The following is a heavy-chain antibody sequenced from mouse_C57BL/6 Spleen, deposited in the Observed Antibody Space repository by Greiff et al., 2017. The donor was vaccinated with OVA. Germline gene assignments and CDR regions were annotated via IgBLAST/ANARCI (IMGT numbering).Heavy chain of an antibody. CDR2: IHPNSGST. J-gene: IGHJ2*01. V-gene: IGHV1-64*01. D-gene: IGHD1-1*01. CDR3: ARGDGSSDGNY. Sequence: QVQLQQPGAELVKPGASVKLSCKASGYTFTSYWMHWVKQRPGQGLEWIGMIHPNSGSTNYNEKFKSKATLTVDKSASTAYMQLSSLTSEDSAVYYCARGDGSSDGNYWGQGTTLTVAS. CDR1: GYTFTSYW.